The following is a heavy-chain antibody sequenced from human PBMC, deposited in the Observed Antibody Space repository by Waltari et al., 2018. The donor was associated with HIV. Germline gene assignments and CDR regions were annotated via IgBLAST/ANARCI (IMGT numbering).Heavy chain of an antibody. Sequence: QVQLQESGPGLVKPSETLSLTCNVSGGSISSSSYYWGWIRQSPGKGLEWIGSLDKSANSYYTPSLKSRATISGDMSKNQFSLKLTSVTAADTAVYYCARATGYDFGSTPRFDPWGQGARVTVSS. CDR2: LDKSANS. V-gene: IGHV4-39*07. CDR3: ARATGYDFGSTPRFDP. D-gene: IGHD3-3*01. CDR1: GGSISSSSYY. J-gene: IGHJ5*02.